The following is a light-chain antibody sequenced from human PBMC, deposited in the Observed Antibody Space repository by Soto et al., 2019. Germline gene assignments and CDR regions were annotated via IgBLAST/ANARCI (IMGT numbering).Light chain of an antibody. CDR1: QSVLYSSNNKNY. V-gene: IGKV4-1*01. CDR2: WAY. J-gene: IGKJ2*01. CDR3: QQYYSSPPYT. Sequence: DIVMTQSPDSLAVSLGERVTINCKSSQSVLYSSNNKNYLAWYQQKPRQPPKLLIYWAYTRESGVPDRFSGSGSGTDFTLTISSLQAEDVAVYYCQQYYSSPPYTFGQGTKLEIK.